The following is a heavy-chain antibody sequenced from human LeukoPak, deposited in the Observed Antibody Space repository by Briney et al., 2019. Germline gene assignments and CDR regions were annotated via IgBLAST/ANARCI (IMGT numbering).Heavy chain of an antibody. V-gene: IGHV1-69*13. CDR2: IIHIFGTA. D-gene: IGHD1-26*01. CDR1: VGTLISYA. Sequence: SVKVSCKASVGTLISYAISWVRQAPGQGLEWMGGIIHIFGTANYAQKFQGRVTITADESTSTAYMELSSLRSEDTAVYYCARESGSYFPSTFDYWGQGTLVTVSS. CDR3: ARESGSYFPSTFDY. J-gene: IGHJ4*02.